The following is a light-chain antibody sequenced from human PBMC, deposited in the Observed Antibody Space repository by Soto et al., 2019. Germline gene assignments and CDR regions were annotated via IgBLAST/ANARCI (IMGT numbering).Light chain of an antibody. CDR2: WAS. J-gene: IGKJ1*01. Sequence: DIVMTESPDSLAVSLGERATINCKSSQSVFYSSNNKNYLAWYQQKAGQPPKLLIYWASTRESGVPDRFSGTGSGTDFTLTISSLKAEDVAVYYRQQYPSTRTFGQGTKRDIK. CDR3: QQYPSTRT. V-gene: IGKV4-1*01. CDR1: QSVFYSSNNKNY.